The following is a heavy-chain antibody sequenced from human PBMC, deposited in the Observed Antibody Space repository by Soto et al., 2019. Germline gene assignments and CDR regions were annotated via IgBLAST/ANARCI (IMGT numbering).Heavy chain of an antibody. V-gene: IGHV1-18*01. Sequence: ASVKVSCKASGYTFTSYGISWVRQAPGQGLEWMGWISAYNGNTNYAQKLQGRVTMTTDTSTSTAYMELRSLRSDDTAVYYCAREAGFGELAAPDRSQYYYYYGMDVWGQGTTVTVSS. D-gene: IGHD3-10*01. CDR1: GYTFTSYG. J-gene: IGHJ6*02. CDR3: AREAGFGELAAPDRSQYYYYYGMDV. CDR2: ISAYNGNT.